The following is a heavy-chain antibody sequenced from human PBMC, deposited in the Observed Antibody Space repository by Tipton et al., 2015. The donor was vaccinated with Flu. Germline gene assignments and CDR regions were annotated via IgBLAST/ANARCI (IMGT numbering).Heavy chain of an antibody. J-gene: IGHJ4*02. CDR3: ARGRGYCVTTTCLLPFDF. V-gene: IGHV3-74*01. CDR2: INSDGYST. CDR1: GFTFSNYW. Sequence: GSLRLSCVASGFTFSNYWMHWVRQAPGEGLVWVSRINSDGYSTTYADSVKGRFTISRDNARNTVYLQMNSLRAEDTAVYYCARGRGYCVTTTCLLPFDFWGQGTLVTVSS. D-gene: IGHD2-2*01.